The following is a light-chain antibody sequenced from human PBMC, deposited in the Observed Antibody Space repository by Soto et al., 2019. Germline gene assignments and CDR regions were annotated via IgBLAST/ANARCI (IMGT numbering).Light chain of an antibody. Sequence: QSALTQPPSASGSPGQSVTISCTRTSSDIGGHNYVSWYQHHPGKAPKLIIYEVTKRPSGVPDRFSGSKSGNTASLTVSGLQTEDEADYYCSSYAGHNNYVFATGTKLTVL. CDR1: SSDIGGHNY. V-gene: IGLV2-8*01. CDR3: SSYAGHNNYV. CDR2: EVT. J-gene: IGLJ1*01.